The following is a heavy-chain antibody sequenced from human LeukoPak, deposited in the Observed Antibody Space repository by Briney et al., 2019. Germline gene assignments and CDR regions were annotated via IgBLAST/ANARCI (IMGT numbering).Heavy chain of an antibody. V-gene: IGHV3-7*01. CDR2: INQDGTEK. CDR3: AKDRVSSFRITFNFDY. CDR1: GFTFTTYW. Sequence: GESLRLSCAASGFTFTTYWMSWVRQLPGKGLEWVANINQDGTEKYYVDSVKGRFTISRDNSKNTLYLQMNSLRAEDTAVYYCAKDRVSSFRITFNFDYWGQGTLVTVSS. J-gene: IGHJ4*02. D-gene: IGHD3-16*01.